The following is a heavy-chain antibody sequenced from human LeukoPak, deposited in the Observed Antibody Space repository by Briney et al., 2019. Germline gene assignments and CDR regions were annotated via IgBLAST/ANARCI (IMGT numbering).Heavy chain of an antibody. J-gene: IGHJ4*02. CDR1: GFTFSSYS. D-gene: IGHD5-18*01. V-gene: IGHV3-21*01. Sequence: GGSLRLSCAASGFTFSSYSMNWVRQAPGKGLEWVSSISSSGSYIYYADSVKGRFTISRDNAKNSLYLQMNSLRAEDTAVYYCASGPLLPFDYWGQGTLVTVSS. CDR3: ASGPLLPFDY. CDR2: ISSSGSYI.